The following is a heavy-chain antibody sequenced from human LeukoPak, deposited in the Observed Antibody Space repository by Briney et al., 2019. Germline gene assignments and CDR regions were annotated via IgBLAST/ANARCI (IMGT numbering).Heavy chain of an antibody. CDR3: EKEVAYPIIAYDS. J-gene: IGHJ5*01. V-gene: IGHV3-7*01. Sequence: PGGSLRLSCAASTFSFSRKWTECVSQAPGKGLEWVANIKGDGHEKNYVDSVKGRFSISRDNARNSLYLQMDSLRAEDTAVYYCEKEVAYPIIAYDSWGQGALVTVSS. D-gene: IGHD2-21*01. CDR1: TFSFSRKW. CDR2: IKGDGHEK.